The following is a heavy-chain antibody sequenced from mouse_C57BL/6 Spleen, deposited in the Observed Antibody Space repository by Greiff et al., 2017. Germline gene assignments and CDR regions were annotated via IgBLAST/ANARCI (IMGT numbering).Heavy chain of an antibody. D-gene: IGHD2-1*01. V-gene: IGHV1-82*01. J-gene: IGHJ3*01. Sequence: VKLMESGPELVKPGASVKISCKASGYAFSSSWMNWVKQRPGKGLEWIGRIYPGDGDTNYNGKFKGKATLTADKSSSTAYMQLSSLTSEDSAVYFCARGGYDGNPAWFAYWGQGTLVTVSA. CDR2: IYPGDGDT. CDR3: ARGGYDGNPAWFAY. CDR1: GYAFSSSW.